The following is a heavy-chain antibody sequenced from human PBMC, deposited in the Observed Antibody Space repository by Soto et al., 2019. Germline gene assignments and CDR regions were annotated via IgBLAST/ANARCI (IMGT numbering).Heavy chain of an antibody. Sequence: QVTLKESGPVLVKPTETLTLTCTVSGFSLSNARMGVSWIRQPPGKALEWLAHIFSNDEKSYSTSLKSRLTISKDTSKSQVVLTMTNMDPVDTATYYCARGDYYDSSGYYPSAFDICGQGTMVPVSS. CDR2: IFSNDEK. V-gene: IGHV2-26*01. CDR3: ARGDYYDSSGYYPSAFDI. J-gene: IGHJ3*02. D-gene: IGHD3-22*01. CDR1: GFSLSNARMG.